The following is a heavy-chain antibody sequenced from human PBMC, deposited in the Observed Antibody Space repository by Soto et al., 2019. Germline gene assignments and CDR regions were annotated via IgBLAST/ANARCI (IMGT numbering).Heavy chain of an antibody. CDR3: AKKGDSSGFKWYFYL. CDR2: ISGSGGRT. Sequence: VQLLESGGGLVQPGGSLRRSCAASGFIFSSYAMNWVRQAPGKGLEWVAGISGSGGRTYYKDSVKGRFTISRDNSKNTLYLKMNSLRAEDTGVYYCAKKGDSSGFKWYFYLWGRGNLVIGSS. CDR1: GFIFSSYA. J-gene: IGHJ2*01. D-gene: IGHD3-22*01. V-gene: IGHV3-23*01.